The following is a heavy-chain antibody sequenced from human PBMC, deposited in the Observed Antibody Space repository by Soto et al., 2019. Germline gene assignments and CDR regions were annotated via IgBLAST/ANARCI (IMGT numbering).Heavy chain of an antibody. CDR2: ISAYNGNT. J-gene: IGHJ4*02. CDR1: GYTFTSYG. Sequence: QVQLVQSGAEVKKPGASVKVSCKASGYTFTSYGISWVRQAPGQWLEWMGWISAYNGNTNYAPKLPVRVTMTTDTSASTAYMELRSLRSDDTAVYYCLRERSGDGYNPPDYWGQGTLVTVSS. D-gene: IGHD3-3*01. V-gene: IGHV1-18*01. CDR3: LRERSGDGYNPPDY.